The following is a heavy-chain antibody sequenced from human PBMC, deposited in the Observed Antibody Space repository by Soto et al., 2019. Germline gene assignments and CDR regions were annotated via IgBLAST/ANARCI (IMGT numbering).Heavy chain of an antibody. CDR1: GGSFSGYY. Sequence: SETLSLTCAVYGGSFSGYYWSWIRQPPGKGLEWIGEINHSGSTNYNPSLKSRVTISVDTSKNQFYLKLSSVTAADTAVYYCARGPGYFGPYYFDYWGQGTLVTVSS. CDR2: INHSGST. J-gene: IGHJ4*02. D-gene: IGHD3-9*01. V-gene: IGHV4-34*01. CDR3: ARGPGYFGPYYFDY.